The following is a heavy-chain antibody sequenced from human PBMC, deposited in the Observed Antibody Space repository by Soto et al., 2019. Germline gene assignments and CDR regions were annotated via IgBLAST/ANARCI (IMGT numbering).Heavy chain of an antibody. CDR1: GGTFSSYA. J-gene: IGHJ3*02. CDR2: IIPIFGTA. V-gene: IGHV1-69*13. CDR3: ARDGDYYDSSGYYYPTPAFDI. Sequence: ASVKVSCKASGGTFSSYAISWVRQAPGQGLEWMGGIIPIFGTANYAQKFQGRVTITADESTSTAYMELSSLRSEDTAVYYCARDGDYYDSSGYYYPTPAFDIWGQGTMVTVSS. D-gene: IGHD3-22*01.